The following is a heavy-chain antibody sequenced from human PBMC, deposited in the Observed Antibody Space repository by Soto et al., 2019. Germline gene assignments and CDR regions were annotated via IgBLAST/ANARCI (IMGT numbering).Heavy chain of an antibody. CDR2: IYYSGST. CDR1: GGSISSYY. CDR3: ASLSGYCSSTSCYGNWFDP. V-gene: IGHV4-59*08. Sequence: PSETLSLTCTVSGGSISSYYWSWIRQPPGKGLEWIGYIYYSGSTNYNPSLKSRVTISVDTSKNQFSLKLSSVTAADTAVYYCASLSGYCSSTSCYGNWFDPWGQGTLVTVSS. D-gene: IGHD2-2*01. J-gene: IGHJ5*02.